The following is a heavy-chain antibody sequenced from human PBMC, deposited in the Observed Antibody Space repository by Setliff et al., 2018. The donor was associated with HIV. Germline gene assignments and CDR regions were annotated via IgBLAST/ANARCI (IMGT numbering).Heavy chain of an antibody. V-gene: IGHV1-2*02. CDR3: ARDAGAPGRGNPLDY. CDR1: GYTFTDNY. Sequence: ASVKVSCKASGYTFTDNYIHWVRQAPGQGLEWVGWINPSSGATNYAQKFQGRVTLTSDSSISTAYMELSRLRSDDTAVYYCARDAGAPGRGNPLDYWGQGTLVTVSS. D-gene: IGHD3-10*01. J-gene: IGHJ4*02. CDR2: INPSSGAT.